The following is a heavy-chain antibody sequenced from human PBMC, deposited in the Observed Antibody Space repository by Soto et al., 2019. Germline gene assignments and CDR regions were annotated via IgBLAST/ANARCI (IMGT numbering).Heavy chain of an antibody. D-gene: IGHD5-12*01. CDR3: ARDCGFRPGYSGYEINHYYYYGMDV. CDR2: INPSGGST. J-gene: IGHJ6*02. V-gene: IGHV1-46*01. CDR1: GYTFTSYY. Sequence: ASVTVSCKASGYTFTSYYMHWVRQAPGQGLEWMGIINPSGGSTSYAQKFQGRVTMTRDTSTSTVYMELSSLRSEDTAVYYCARDCGFRPGYSGYEINHYYYYGMDVWGQGTTVTVSS.